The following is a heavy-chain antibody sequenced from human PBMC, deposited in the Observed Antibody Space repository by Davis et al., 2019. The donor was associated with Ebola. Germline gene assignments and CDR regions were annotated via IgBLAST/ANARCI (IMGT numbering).Heavy chain of an antibody. Sequence: GESLKIPCAASGFTFSSYWMSWVRQAPGKGLEWVANIKQDGSEKYYVDSVKGRFTISRDNAKNSLYLQMNSLRAEDTAVYYCARENGDYDALRQYNWFDPWGQGTLVTVSS. J-gene: IGHJ5*02. V-gene: IGHV3-7*03. D-gene: IGHD4-17*01. CDR1: GFTFSSYW. CDR3: ARENGDYDALRQYNWFDP. CDR2: IKQDGSEK.